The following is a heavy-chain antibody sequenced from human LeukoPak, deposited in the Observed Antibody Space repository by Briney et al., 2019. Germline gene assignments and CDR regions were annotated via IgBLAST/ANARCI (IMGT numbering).Heavy chain of an antibody. J-gene: IGHJ4*02. CDR2: IKQDGSEK. Sequence: PGGSLRLSCAASGFTLSSHWMNWVRQAPGRGLEWVANIKQDGSEKYYVDSVKGRFTISRDNAKNSLYLQMNSLRAEDTAVYYCARDGPSYGGNCVFDHWGQGTLVTVSS. CDR1: GFTLSSHW. V-gene: IGHV3-7*01. D-gene: IGHD2-21*02. CDR3: ARDGPSYGGNCVFDH.